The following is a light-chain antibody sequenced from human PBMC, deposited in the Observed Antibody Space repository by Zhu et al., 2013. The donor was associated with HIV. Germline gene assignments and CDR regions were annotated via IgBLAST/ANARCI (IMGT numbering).Light chain of an antibody. CDR1: QSVSKY. Sequence: EIVLTQSPATLSLSPGERATLSCRASQSVSKYLAWYQQKPGQAPRLLIYDASNRATDIPARFSGSGSGTDFTLTISSLESEDFAVYYCQQHGRGYTFGQGTKLEIK. J-gene: IGKJ2*01. CDR2: DAS. V-gene: IGKV3-11*01. CDR3: QQHGRGYT.